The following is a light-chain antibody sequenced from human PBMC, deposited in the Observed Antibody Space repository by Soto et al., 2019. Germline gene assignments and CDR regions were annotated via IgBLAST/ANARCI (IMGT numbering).Light chain of an antibody. Sequence: QSVLTQPASVSGSPGQSITISCTGTSSDVGSYNLVSWYQHHPGKAPKFMIYEGTKRPSGVSSRFSGSKSGNTASLTISGLQAEDDAYYYCCSYAGGSTYVFGAGTKV. CDR2: EGT. J-gene: IGLJ1*01. CDR1: SSDVGSYNL. CDR3: CSYAGGSTYV. V-gene: IGLV2-23*01.